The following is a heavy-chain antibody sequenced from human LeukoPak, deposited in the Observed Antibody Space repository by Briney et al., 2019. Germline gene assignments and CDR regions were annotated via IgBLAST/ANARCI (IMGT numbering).Heavy chain of an antibody. V-gene: IGHV3-23*01. CDR2: ISGSGGST. Sequence: GGSLRLSCAASGFTFSSYAMSWVRQAPGKGLEWVSAISGSGGSTYYADSVKGRFTISRDNSRNTLYLQMNSLRTEDTAVYYCAKGYGWEASYYYYYMDVWGKGTTVTFSS. J-gene: IGHJ6*03. CDR1: GFTFSSYA. CDR3: AKGYGWEASYYYYYMDV. D-gene: IGHD1-26*01.